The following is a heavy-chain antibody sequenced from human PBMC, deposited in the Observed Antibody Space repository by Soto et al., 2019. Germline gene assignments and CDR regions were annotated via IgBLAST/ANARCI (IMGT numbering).Heavy chain of an antibody. CDR1: GYTFXSYA. Sequence: ASVKVSCKASGYTFXSYAMHWVRQAPGQRLEWMGWINAGNGNTKYSQKFQGRVTITRDTSASTAYMELSSLRSEDTAVYYCARDRRGRATVVTPTAWFDPWGQGTLVTVS. D-gene: IGHD2-21*02. V-gene: IGHV1-3*01. CDR2: INAGNGNT. J-gene: IGHJ5*02. CDR3: ARDRRGRATVVTPTAWFDP.